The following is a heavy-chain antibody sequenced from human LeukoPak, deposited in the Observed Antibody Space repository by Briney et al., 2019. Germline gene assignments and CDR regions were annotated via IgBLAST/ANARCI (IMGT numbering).Heavy chain of an antibody. CDR3: GRDALVGYFSYYYIDV. CDR2: ISNSGST. J-gene: IGHJ6*03. D-gene: IGHD2-15*01. V-gene: IGHV4-59*11. Sequence: SETLSLTCTVSDGPIRSHYWTWIRQSPLKGLEWIGDISNSGSTKYNPSLKSRVTIPIDTSKSQFSLRLTSVTAADTAVYYRGRDALVGYFSYYYIDVWGKGTTVTVSS. CDR1: DGPIRSHY.